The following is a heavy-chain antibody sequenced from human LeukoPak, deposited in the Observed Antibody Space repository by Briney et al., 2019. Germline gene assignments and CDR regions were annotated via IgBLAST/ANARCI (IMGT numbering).Heavy chain of an antibody. D-gene: IGHD3-22*01. CDR2: INHSGST. V-gene: IGHV4-39*07. CDR3: ARLRGITMIVVVKARYYFDY. Sequence: SETLSLTCTVSGGSISSSSYYWGWIRQPPGKGLEWIGEINHSGSTNYNPSLKSRVTISVDTSKNQFSLKLSSVTAADTAVYYCARLRGITMIVVVKARYYFDYWGQGTLVTVSS. CDR1: GGSISSSSYY. J-gene: IGHJ4*02.